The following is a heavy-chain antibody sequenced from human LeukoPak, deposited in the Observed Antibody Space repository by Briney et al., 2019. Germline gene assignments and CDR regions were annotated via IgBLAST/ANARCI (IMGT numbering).Heavy chain of an antibody. J-gene: IGHJ4*02. CDR3: ARVRPGSNYVDFDY. CDR1: GFTFSNCG. Sequence: GGSLRLSCAASGFTFSNCGMHWVRQAPGKGLEWVAVISYDGSNKYYAGSVKGRFTISRDNSKSTLYLQMNSLRAEDTAVYYCARVRPGSNYVDFDYWGQGTLVTVSS. CDR2: ISYDGSNK. D-gene: IGHD4-11*01. V-gene: IGHV3-33*05.